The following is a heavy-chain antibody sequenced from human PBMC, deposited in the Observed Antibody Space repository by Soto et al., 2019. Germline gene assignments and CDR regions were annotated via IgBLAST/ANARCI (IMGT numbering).Heavy chain of an antibody. CDR3: ARRFSPVAGAYYSYYGMDV. Sequence: SETLSLTCTVYGGSFSGYYWSWIRQPPGKGLEWIGEINHSGSTNYNPSLKSRVTISVDTSKNQFSLKLSSVTAADTAVYYCARRFSPVAGAYYSYYGMDVWGQGTTVTLSS. D-gene: IGHD6-19*01. J-gene: IGHJ6*02. CDR2: INHSGST. V-gene: IGHV4-34*01. CDR1: GGSFSGYY.